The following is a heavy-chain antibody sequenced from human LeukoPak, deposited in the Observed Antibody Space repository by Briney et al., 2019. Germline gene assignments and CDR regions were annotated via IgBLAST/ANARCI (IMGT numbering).Heavy chain of an antibody. CDR3: ARGRRAYSGYAVDY. CDR2: IYYSGST. CDR1: GGSISSYY. D-gene: IGHD5-12*01. V-gene: IGHV4-59*01. J-gene: IGHJ4*02. Sequence: SETLSLTCTVSGGSISSYYWSWIRQPPGKGLEWIGYIYYSGSTNYNPSLKSRVTISVDTSKNQFSLKLSSVTTADTAVYYCARGRRAYSGYAVDYWGQGTLVTVSS.